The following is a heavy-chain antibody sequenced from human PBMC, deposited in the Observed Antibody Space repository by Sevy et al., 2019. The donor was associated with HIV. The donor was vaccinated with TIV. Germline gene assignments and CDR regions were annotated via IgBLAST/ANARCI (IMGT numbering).Heavy chain of an antibody. J-gene: IGHJ3*02. V-gene: IGHV3-7*01. CDR3: ARERGISFIVGATTGAFDI. D-gene: IGHD1-26*01. Sequence: GGSLRLSCAASGFTFSSYWMSWVRQAPGKGLEWVANIKQDGSEKYYVDSVKGRFTISRDNAKNSLYLQMNSRRAEDTAVYYCARERGISFIVGATTGAFDIWGQGTMVTVSS. CDR2: IKQDGSEK. CDR1: GFTFSSYW.